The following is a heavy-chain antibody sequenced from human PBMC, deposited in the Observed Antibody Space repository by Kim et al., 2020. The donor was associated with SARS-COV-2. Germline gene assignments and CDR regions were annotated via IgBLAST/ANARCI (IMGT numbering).Heavy chain of an antibody. Sequence: SETLSLTCTVSGGSISSGDYFWSWIRQPPGKGLEWIGYIYYSGSTFYNPSLKSRITISIDTSKNQFSLNLSSVTVGDTAVYYCARVWAGWSSGRRERWFDPWGQGTLVTVSS. D-gene: IGHD2-15*01. CDR1: GGSISSGDYF. CDR3: ARVWAGWSSGRRERWFDP. CDR2: IYYSGST. V-gene: IGHV4-30-4*01. J-gene: IGHJ5*02.